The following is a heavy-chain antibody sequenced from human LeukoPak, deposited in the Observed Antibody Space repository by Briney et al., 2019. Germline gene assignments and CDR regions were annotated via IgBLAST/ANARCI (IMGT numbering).Heavy chain of an antibody. Sequence: SETLSLTCTASGGSISSSSYYWGWIRQPPGKGLEWIGSIYYSGSTYYNPSLNSRVTISVDTSKNQFSLKLSSVTAADTAVYYCARGDGYNGFDYWGQGTLVTVSS. CDR2: IYYSGST. CDR3: ARGDGYNGFDY. D-gene: IGHD5-24*01. V-gene: IGHV4-39*01. CDR1: GGSISSSSYY. J-gene: IGHJ4*02.